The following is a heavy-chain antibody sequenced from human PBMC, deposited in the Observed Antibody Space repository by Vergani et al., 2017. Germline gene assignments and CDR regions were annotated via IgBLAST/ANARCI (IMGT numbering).Heavy chain of an antibody. J-gene: IGHJ4*02. CDR3: ARSYPTTYSSGRRNPPFDY. V-gene: IGHV4-34*01. D-gene: IGHD6-19*01. Sequence: QVQLQQWGAGLLKPSETLSLTCAVYGASFSGYYWSWIRQPPGKGLEWIGEINHSGSTNYNPSLKSRVTISVDTSKNQFSLKLSSVTAADTAVYYCARSYPTTYSSGRRNPPFDYWGQGTLVTVSS. CDR2: INHSGST. CDR1: GASFSGYY.